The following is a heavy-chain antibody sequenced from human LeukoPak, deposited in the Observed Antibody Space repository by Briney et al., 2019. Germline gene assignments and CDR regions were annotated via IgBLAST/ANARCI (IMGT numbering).Heavy chain of an antibody. D-gene: IGHD1-26*01. CDR2: ISWNSGAI. CDR1: GFTFDDYA. V-gene: IGHV3-9*01. Sequence: GGSLRLSCAASGFTFDDYAMHWVRQAPGKGLEWVSGISWNSGAIGYADSVKGRFTISRDNAKNSLYLQMNSLRAEDTAVYYCAKEEIVGALDYWGQGTLVTVSS. CDR3: AKEEIVGALDY. J-gene: IGHJ4*02.